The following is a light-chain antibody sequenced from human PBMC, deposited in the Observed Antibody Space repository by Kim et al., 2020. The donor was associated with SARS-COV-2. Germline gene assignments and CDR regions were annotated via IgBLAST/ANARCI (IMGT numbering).Light chain of an antibody. V-gene: IGKV3-20*01. CDR3: QQYGSSPTT. CDR1: QSVSSTY. Sequence: EIVLTQSPGTLSLSPGERATLSCTASQSVSSTYLAWYQQKPGQAPRLLIYGASSRATAIPDRFSGSGSGTDFTLTISRLEPEDFAVYFCQQYGSSPTTFGQGTKVDIK. CDR2: GAS. J-gene: IGKJ1*01.